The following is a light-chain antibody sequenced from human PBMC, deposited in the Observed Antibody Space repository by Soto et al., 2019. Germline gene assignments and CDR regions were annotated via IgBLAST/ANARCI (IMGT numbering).Light chain of an antibody. CDR1: SSDVGGYSF. CDR2: QVS. V-gene: IGLV2-8*01. Sequence: QSVLTQPPSAYGSPGQSVTISCTGTSSDVGGYSFVSWYQHHPGKAPKLMIYQVSKRPSGVPDRFSGSKSGNTASLTVSGLQAEDEADYYCSSYAGSNNFVFGTGTKVTVL. CDR3: SSYAGSNNFV. J-gene: IGLJ1*01.